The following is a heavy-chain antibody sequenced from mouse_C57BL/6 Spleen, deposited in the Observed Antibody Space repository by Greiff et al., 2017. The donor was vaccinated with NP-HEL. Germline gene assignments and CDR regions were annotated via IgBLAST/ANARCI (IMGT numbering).Heavy chain of an antibody. CDR2: ISSGSSTI. CDR1: GFTFSDYG. Sequence: EVHLVESGGGLVKPGGSLKLSCAASGFTFSDYGMHWVRQAPEKGLEWVAYISSGSSTIYYADTVKGRFTISRDNAKNTLFLQMTSLRSEDTAMYYCARGGLFKYFDGWGTGTTVTVSS. J-gene: IGHJ1*03. D-gene: IGHD1-1*02. CDR3: ARGGLFKYFDG. V-gene: IGHV5-17*01.